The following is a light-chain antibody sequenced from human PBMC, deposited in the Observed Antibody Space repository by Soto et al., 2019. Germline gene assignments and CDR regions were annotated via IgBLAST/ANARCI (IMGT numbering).Light chain of an antibody. J-gene: IGKJ2*01. CDR3: QQFDSSPYT. V-gene: IGKV3-20*01. Sequence: EIVLTQSPGTLSLSPGVRATLSCRASQSISSSYLAWYQQKPGQAPRLLIYGASSRATGIPDRFSGSGSGTDFTLTVSRLEPEDFAVYYCQQFDSSPYTFGQGTKLEIQ. CDR2: GAS. CDR1: QSISSSY.